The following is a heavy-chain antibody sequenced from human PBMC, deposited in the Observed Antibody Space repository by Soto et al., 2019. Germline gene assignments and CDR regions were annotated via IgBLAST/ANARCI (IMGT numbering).Heavy chain of an antibody. CDR2: IYYSGST. Sequence: SETLSLTCTVSGGSISSSSYYWGWIRQPPGKGLEWIGSIYYSGSTYYNPSLKSRVTISVDTSKNQFSLKLSSVTAADTAVYYCARPRLXYCSGGSCKRRHDAFDIWGQGTTVTVSS. D-gene: IGHD2-15*01. J-gene: IGHJ3*02. V-gene: IGHV4-39*01. CDR3: ARPRLXYCSGGSCKRRHDAFDI. CDR1: GGSISSSSYY.